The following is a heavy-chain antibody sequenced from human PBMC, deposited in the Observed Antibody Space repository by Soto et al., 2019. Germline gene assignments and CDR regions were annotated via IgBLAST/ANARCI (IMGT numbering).Heavy chain of an antibody. Sequence: GESLKISCKGSGYSFTSYWIGWVRQMPGKGLEWMGIIYPGDSDTRYSSSFQGQVTISADKSISTAYLQWSSLEASDTAMYYCARPREATINDAFDIWGQGTMVTVSS. J-gene: IGHJ3*02. CDR1: GYSFTSYW. CDR3: ARPREATINDAFDI. D-gene: IGHD5-12*01. CDR2: IYPGDSDT. V-gene: IGHV5-51*01.